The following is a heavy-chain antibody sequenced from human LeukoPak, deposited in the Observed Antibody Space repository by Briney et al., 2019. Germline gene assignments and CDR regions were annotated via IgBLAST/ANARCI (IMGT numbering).Heavy chain of an antibody. CDR2: ISSSSSYI. D-gene: IGHD2-2*02. CDR1: GFTFSSYS. J-gene: IGHJ5*02. V-gene: IGHV3-21*01. Sequence: GGSLRLSCAASGFTFSSYSMNWVRQAPGKGLEWVSSISSSSSYIYYADSVKGRFTISRDNAKNSLSLQMNSLRAEDTAVYYCARDVGGQLLYVNWFDPWGQGTLVTASS. CDR3: ARDVGGQLLYVNWFDP.